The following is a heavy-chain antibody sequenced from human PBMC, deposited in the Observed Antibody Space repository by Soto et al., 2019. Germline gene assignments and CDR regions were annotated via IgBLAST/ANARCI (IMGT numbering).Heavy chain of an antibody. J-gene: IGHJ4*02. CDR1: GVTFDDFA. Sequence: EVQLVESGGGLVQPGRSLRLSCAASGVTFDDFAMHWVQQAPGKGLEWVAGINWRSDDRGYADSVKGRFTIFRDNAKHTLYLHMNSVRIEDTALYYCAKDSEQWLVTGVEVSWGQGTLVTFSS. V-gene: IGHV3-9*01. CDR2: INWRSDDR. CDR3: AKDSEQWLVTGVEVS. D-gene: IGHD6-19*01.